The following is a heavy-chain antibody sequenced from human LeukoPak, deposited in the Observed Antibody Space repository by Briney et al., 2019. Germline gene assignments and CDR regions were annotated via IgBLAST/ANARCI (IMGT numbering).Heavy chain of an antibody. V-gene: IGHV1-46*01. J-gene: IGHJ5*02. CDR3: ARDGEYQLLSYNWFDP. CDR2: INPSGGST. Sequence: GASVKVSCKASGYTFTSYYMHGVRQAPGQGLEWMGIINPSGGSTSYAQKFQGRVTMTRDTSTSTVYMELSSLRSEDTAVYYCARDGEYQLLSYNWFDPWGQGTLVTVSS. D-gene: IGHD2-2*01. CDR1: GYTFTSYY.